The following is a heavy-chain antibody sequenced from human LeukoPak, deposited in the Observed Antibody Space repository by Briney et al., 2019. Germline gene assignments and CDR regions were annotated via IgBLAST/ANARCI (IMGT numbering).Heavy chain of an antibody. CDR1: GGSISNAY. J-gene: IGHJ4*02. V-gene: IGHV4-59*08. Sequence: PSETLSVTCTVSGGSISNAYRSWIRQPPGEGLEWIGYIYYSGSTNYNPSLKSRVTMSVDTSKNQFSLKLTSVTAADTAVYYCARSNGWYYYWGQGTLVTVSS. D-gene: IGHD6-19*01. CDR3: ARSNGWYYY. CDR2: IYYSGST.